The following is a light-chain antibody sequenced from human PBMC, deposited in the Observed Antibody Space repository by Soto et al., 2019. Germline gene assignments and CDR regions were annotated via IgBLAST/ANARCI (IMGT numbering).Light chain of an antibody. CDR2: DVI. CDR1: NSDVGAYHS. V-gene: IGLV2-11*01. CDR3: CSYAGSYTYV. J-gene: IGLJ1*01. Sequence: QSAXXQPRSVSGSPGQSVTISCXGANSDVGAYHSVSWYQQHPGKAPKLMLYDVIKRASGVPDRFSGSKSGNTASLTISGFQAEDEADYYCCSYAGSYTYVFGPGTKLTVL.